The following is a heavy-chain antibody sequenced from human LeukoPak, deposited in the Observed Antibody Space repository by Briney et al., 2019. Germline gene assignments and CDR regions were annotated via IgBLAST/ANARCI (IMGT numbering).Heavy chain of an antibody. CDR2: ISAYNGNT. V-gene: IGHV1-18*01. Sequence: ASVKVSCTASGYTFTSYGISWVRQAPGQGLEWMGWISAYNGNTNYAQKLQGRVTMTTDTSTSTAYMELRSLRSDDTAVYYCARMIGMVRGVPAAIDYWGQGTLVTVSS. CDR1: GYTFTSYG. D-gene: IGHD3-10*01. CDR3: ARMIGMVRGVPAAIDY. J-gene: IGHJ4*02.